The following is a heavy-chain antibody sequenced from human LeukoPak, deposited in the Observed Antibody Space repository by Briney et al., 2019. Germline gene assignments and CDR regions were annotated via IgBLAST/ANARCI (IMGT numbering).Heavy chain of an antibody. V-gene: IGHV1-3*01. Sequence: GASVKVSCKASGYTFTSYAMHWVRQAPGQGLEWMGWINAGNGNTKYSQKFQGRVTITRDTSASTAYMELSSLRSEDTAVYYCARARVLYSGSYHDYWGQGTLVTVSS. CDR1: GYTFTSYA. J-gene: IGHJ4*02. CDR2: INAGNGNT. CDR3: ARARVLYSGSYHDY. D-gene: IGHD1-26*01.